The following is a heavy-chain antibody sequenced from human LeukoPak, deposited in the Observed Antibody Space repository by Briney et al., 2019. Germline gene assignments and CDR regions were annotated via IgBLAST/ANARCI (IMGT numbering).Heavy chain of an antibody. Sequence: PGGSLRLSCAASGFTFSSYSMNWVRQAPGKGLEWVSYISSGSGSIYYADSVKGRFTISRDNAKNSLFLQMNSLRAEDTAVYYCAKDWSGPYCSSTSCRGWGSILDYWGQGTLVTVSS. V-gene: IGHV3-48*01. CDR3: AKDWSGPYCSSTSCRGWGSILDY. CDR2: ISSGSGSI. CDR1: GFTFSSYS. D-gene: IGHD2-2*01. J-gene: IGHJ4*02.